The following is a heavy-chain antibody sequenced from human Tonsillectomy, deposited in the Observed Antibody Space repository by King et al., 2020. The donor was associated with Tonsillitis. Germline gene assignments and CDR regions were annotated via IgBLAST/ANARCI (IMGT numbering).Heavy chain of an antibody. V-gene: IGHV3-21*01. CDR2: ISSISSYI. J-gene: IGHJ5*02. CDR1: GFTFSSYS. D-gene: IGHD1-1*01. Sequence: VQLVESGGGLVKPGGSLRLSCAASGFTFSSYSMNWVRQAPGKGREWVSSISSISSYICYADAVKGRFTISRDNAKNSLYMQMKSLRAEDKAVYYCARDGTERSGNWFDPWGQGTLVTVSS. CDR3: ARDGTERSGNWFDP.